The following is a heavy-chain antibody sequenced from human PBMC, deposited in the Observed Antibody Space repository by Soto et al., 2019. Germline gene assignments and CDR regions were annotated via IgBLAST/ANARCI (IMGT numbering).Heavy chain of an antibody. CDR1: GYSISSGYY. CDR2: IYHGGST. D-gene: IGHD3-22*01. J-gene: IGHJ5*02. CDR3: ARVGPWVPYYYDSSPYTFENWFDP. Sequence: SETLSLTCAVSGYSISSGYYWGWLRQPPGKGLEWIGNIYHGGSTYYNPSLNSRVTLSIDMTNNHVSLILNSVTAADTAVYYYARVGPWVPYYYDSSPYTFENWFDPWGQGTLVTVSS. V-gene: IGHV4-38-2*01.